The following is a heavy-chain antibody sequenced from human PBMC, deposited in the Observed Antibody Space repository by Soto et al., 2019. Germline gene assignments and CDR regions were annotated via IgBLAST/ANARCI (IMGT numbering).Heavy chain of an antibody. Sequence: QLQLQESGPGLVKPSETLSLTCTVSGGSISSSSYYWGWIRQPPGKGLEWIGSIYYSGSTYYNPSLKSRVTISVDTSKNQFSLKLSSVTAADTAVYYCARGSCSGGSCYSEFDYWGQGTLVTVSS. CDR3: ARGSCSGGSCYSEFDY. CDR1: GGSISSSSYY. J-gene: IGHJ4*02. CDR2: IYYSGST. D-gene: IGHD2-15*01. V-gene: IGHV4-39*01.